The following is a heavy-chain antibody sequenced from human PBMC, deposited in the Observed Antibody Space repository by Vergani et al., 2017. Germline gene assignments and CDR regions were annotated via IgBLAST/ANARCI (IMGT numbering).Heavy chain of an antibody. J-gene: IGHJ6*02. CDR3: ARTPNRLTGYGMDV. D-gene: IGHD1-14*01. CDR2: INPNSGGT. V-gene: IGHV1-2*04. Sequence: QVQLLQSGAEVKKPGASVKVSCKASGYTFTGYYMHWVRQAPGQGLEWMGWINPNSGGTNYAQKFQGWVTMTRDTSISTAYMELSRLRSDDTAVYYCARTPNRLTGYGMDVWGQGTTVTVSS. CDR1: GYTFTGYY.